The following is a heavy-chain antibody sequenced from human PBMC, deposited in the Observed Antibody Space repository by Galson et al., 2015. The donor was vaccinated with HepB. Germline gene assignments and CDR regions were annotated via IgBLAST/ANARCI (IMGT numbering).Heavy chain of an antibody. Sequence: SVKVSCKASGYTFTSYYMHWVRQAPGQGLEWMGIINPSGGSTSYAQKFQGRVTMTRDTSTSTVYMELSSLRSEDTAVYYCAADLYTAMVMILPRYYGMDVWGQGTTVTVSS. CDR2: INPSGGST. CDR3: AADLYTAMVMILPRYYGMDV. CDR1: GYTFTSYY. J-gene: IGHJ6*02. V-gene: IGHV1-46*01. D-gene: IGHD5-18*01.